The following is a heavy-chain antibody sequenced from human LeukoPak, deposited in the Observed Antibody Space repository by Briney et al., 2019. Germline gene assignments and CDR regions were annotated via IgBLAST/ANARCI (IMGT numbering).Heavy chain of an antibody. J-gene: IGHJ4*02. CDR3: TKGDGGWYPIDY. D-gene: IGHD6-19*01. V-gene: IGHV3-23*01. Sequence: GASLRLSCAASGFTFSNYGMSWVRQAPGKGLEWVSTINENAASTHYADSVKGRFTISRDNSKNTLLLQMNSLRADGTALYYCTKGDGGWYPIDYWGQGTLVIVSS. CDR1: GFTFSNYG. CDR2: INENAAST.